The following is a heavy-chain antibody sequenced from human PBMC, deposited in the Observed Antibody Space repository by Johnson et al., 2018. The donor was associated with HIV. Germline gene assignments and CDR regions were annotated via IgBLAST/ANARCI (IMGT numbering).Heavy chain of an antibody. D-gene: IGHD1-26*01. J-gene: IGHJ3*02. CDR1: GFTLSSYV. CDR2: MSYDGSDK. V-gene: IGHV3-30*04. Sequence: QVQLVESGGGLVQPGGSLRLSCAASGFTLSSYVMHWVRQAPGKGLEWVAVMSYDGSDKYYADSVKGRFTISRDNSKNTLYLQMNSLRAEDTAVYFCARDRVGATDANAFDIWGQGTMVTVSA. CDR3: ARDRVGATDANAFDI.